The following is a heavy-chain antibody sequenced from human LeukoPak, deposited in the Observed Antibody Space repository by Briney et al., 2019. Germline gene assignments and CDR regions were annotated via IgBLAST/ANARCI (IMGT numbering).Heavy chain of an antibody. D-gene: IGHD6-19*01. CDR1: GFTFSSYA. Sequence: GGSLRLSCAASGFTFSSYAMHWVRQAPGKGLEWVAVISYDGSNKCYADSVKGRFTISRDNSKNTLYLQMNSLRAEDTAVYYCATDIAVAGTDYYYYGMDVWGQGTTVTVSS. V-gene: IGHV3-30-3*01. CDR3: ATDIAVAGTDYYYYGMDV. J-gene: IGHJ6*02. CDR2: ISYDGSNK.